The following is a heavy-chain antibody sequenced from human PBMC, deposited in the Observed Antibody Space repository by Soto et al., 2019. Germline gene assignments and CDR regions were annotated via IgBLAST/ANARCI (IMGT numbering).Heavy chain of an antibody. V-gene: IGHV4-30-4*01. J-gene: IGHJ4*02. D-gene: IGHD2-21*01. CDR3: ARRHGLHIXAYF. CDR2: IYYSGST. CDR1: GGSISSGDYY. Sequence: PSETLSLTCTVSGGSISSGDYYWSWIRQPPGKGLEWIGYIYYSGSTYYNPSLKSRVTISVDTSKNQFSLKLSSVTAADTALYFCARRHGLHIXAYFWGQGILVTVSS.